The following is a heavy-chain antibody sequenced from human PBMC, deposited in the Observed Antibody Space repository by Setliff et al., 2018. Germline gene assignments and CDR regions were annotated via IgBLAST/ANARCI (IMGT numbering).Heavy chain of an antibody. D-gene: IGHD6-19*01. CDR3: ARFIAVSGLDY. V-gene: IGHV4-59*08. J-gene: IGHJ4*02. Sequence: PSETLSLTCTVSGSSFSSYSWSWIRQPPGKGLEWIGYKYYSGSTNSNPSLESRVTISVDTSKNQVSLKLTSVTVADTAVYYCARFIAVSGLDYWGQGIMVTVSS. CDR1: GSSFSSYS. CDR2: KYYSGST.